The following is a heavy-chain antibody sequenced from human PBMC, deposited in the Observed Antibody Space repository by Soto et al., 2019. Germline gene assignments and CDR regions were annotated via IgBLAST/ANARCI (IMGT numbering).Heavy chain of an antibody. CDR2: ISGSGGST. D-gene: IGHD4-17*01. CDR3: ATYRTVTTLVDY. V-gene: IGHV3-23*01. CDR1: GFTFSSYA. Sequence: EVQLLESGGGLVQPGGSLRLSCAASGFTFSSYAMSWVRQAPGKGLEWVSAISGSGGSTYYADSVKGRFNIFRENSNNTLYLQMNSLRAEDTAVYYCATYRTVTTLVDYWGQGTLVTVSS. J-gene: IGHJ4*02.